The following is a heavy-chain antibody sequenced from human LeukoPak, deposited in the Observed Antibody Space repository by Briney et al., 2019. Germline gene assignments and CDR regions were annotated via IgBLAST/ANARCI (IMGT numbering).Heavy chain of an antibody. V-gene: IGHV3-23*01. J-gene: IGHJ4*02. CDR3: VYGDFVKTFNYFDY. CDR1: GFTFSSYA. Sequence: GGSLRLSCAASGFTFSSYAMHWVRQAPGKGLEWVSGISGSGSGGSTYYADSVKGRFTISRDNSKNSLFLQMNNLRVEDTSLYYCVYGDFVKTFNYFDYWGQGTLVTVSS. D-gene: IGHD4-17*01. CDR2: ISGSGSGGST.